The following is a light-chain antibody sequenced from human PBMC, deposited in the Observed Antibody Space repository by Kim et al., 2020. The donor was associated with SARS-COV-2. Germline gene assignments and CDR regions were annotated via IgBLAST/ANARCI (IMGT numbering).Light chain of an antibody. Sequence: PASISCRSSQSLLHGTGYDYLDWYLQKPWQSPQLLIYLGSNRASGVPDRFSGSGSGTDFTLKISRVEAEDVGVYYCMQALQTPLTFCQGTKVDIK. CDR1: QSLLHGTGYDY. J-gene: IGKJ1*01. CDR2: LGS. V-gene: IGKV2-28*01. CDR3: MQALQTPLT.